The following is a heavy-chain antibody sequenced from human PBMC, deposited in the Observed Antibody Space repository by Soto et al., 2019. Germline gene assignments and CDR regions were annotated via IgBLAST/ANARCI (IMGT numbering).Heavy chain of an antibody. J-gene: IGHJ6*02. CDR3: ARGQGRYDILTGYYPTNYYYGMDV. Sequence: SETLSLTCAVYGGSFSGYYWSWIRQPPGKGLEWIGEINHSGSTNYNPSLKSRVTKSEDTSKNQFSLKLSSVTAADTAVYYCARGQGRYDILTGYYPTNYYYGMDVWGQGTTVTVSS. CDR2: INHSGST. CDR1: GGSFSGYY. D-gene: IGHD3-9*01. V-gene: IGHV4-34*01.